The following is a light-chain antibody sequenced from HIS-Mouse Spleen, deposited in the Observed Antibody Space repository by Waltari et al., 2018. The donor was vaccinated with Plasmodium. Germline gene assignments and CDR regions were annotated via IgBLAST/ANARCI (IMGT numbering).Light chain of an antibody. CDR1: QSISSG. J-gene: IGKJ3*01. V-gene: IGKV1-5*03. CDR3: QQYNSYLFT. CDR2: KAS. Sequence: DIQMTQSPSTLSASGGDRVTITCRASQSISSGLAWYQQKPGKAPKLLIYKASSLESGVPSRFSGSGSGTEFTLTISSLQPDDFATYYCQQYNSYLFTFGPGTKVDIK.